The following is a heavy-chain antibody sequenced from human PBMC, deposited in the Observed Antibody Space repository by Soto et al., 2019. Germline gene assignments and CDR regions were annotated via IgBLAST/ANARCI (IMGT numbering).Heavy chain of an antibody. CDR3: ARDPGGPLYYYYGMDV. CDR2: IYPGDSDT. Sequence: PGESLKISCTASGFSFASYWIGWVRQRPGKGLEWMGIIYPGDSDTRYSPSFQGQVTISADKSISTAYLEWSSLKASDTAMYYCARDPGGPLYYYYGMDVWGQGTTVTVSS. J-gene: IGHJ6*02. V-gene: IGHV5-51*01. D-gene: IGHD3-10*01. CDR1: GFSFASYW.